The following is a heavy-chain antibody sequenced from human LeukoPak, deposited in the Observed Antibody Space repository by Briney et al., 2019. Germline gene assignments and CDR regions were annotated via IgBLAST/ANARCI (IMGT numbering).Heavy chain of an antibody. D-gene: IGHD2-2*01. CDR2: IYHSGST. J-gene: IGHJ4*02. Sequence: SETLSLTCTVSGGSISSYYWSWIRQPPGKRLEWIGYIYHSGSTNYNSSLKSRVTISVDTSKNQFSLKLSSVAAADTAVYYCARHAAFAEYQSHLTHFDYWGQGTLVTVSS. V-gene: IGHV4-59*08. CDR3: ARHAAFAEYQSHLTHFDY. CDR1: GGSISSYY.